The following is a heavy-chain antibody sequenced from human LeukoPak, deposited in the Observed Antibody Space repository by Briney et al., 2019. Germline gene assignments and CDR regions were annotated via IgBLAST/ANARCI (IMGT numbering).Heavy chain of an antibody. D-gene: IGHD3-22*01. CDR3: ARVIPYDSSGYYFDY. J-gene: IGHJ4*02. V-gene: IGHV4-59*01. CDR2: IYYSGST. CDR1: GGSISSYY. Sequence: PSETLSLTCTVSGGSISSYYWSWIRQPPGKGLEWIGYIYYSGSTNYNPSLKGRVTISVDTSKNQFSLKLSSVTAADTAVYYCARVIPYDSSGYYFDYWGQGTLVTVSS.